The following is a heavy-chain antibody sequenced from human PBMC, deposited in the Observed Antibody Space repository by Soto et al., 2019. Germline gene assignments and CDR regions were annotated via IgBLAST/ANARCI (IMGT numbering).Heavy chain of an antibody. CDR2: IWYDGTNK. CDR3: ARDWDYSRWLDY. D-gene: IGHD4-4*01. V-gene: IGHV3-33*01. Sequence: QVQLVESGGGVVQPGRSLRLSCAASGFTFSSYGMHWVRQAPGKGLERVAVIWYDGTNKYSADSVKGRFTISRDNSKNTLYLQMNSLRAEDTAVYYCARDWDYSRWLDYWGQGTLVTVSS. J-gene: IGHJ4*02. CDR1: GFTFSSYG.